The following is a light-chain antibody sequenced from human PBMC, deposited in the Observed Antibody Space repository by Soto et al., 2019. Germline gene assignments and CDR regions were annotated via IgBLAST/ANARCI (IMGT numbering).Light chain of an antibody. CDR2: DAS. V-gene: IGKV1-5*01. CDR1: QSISSW. CDR3: QQYDSYSYT. J-gene: IGKJ2*01. Sequence: DIQMTQSPSTLSASVGDRVTITCRASQSISSWLAWYQQTPGKAPKLLIYDASSLESGVPSRFSGSGSGTEFTLTISSLQPDDFATYYCQQYDSYSYTFGQGTKLEIK.